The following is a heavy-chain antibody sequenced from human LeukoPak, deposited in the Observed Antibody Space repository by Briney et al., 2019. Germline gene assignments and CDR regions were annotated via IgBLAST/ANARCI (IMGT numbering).Heavy chain of an antibody. Sequence: ASVKVSCKASGYTYTNYAMHWVRQAPGQRLEWMGWINVGNGNTKYSQKFQGRVTITRDTSASTAYMELRSLRSEDTAVYYCARESAHAFDIWGQGTMVTVSS. V-gene: IGHV1-3*01. CDR1: GYTYTNYA. CDR3: ARESAHAFDI. J-gene: IGHJ3*02. CDR2: INVGNGNT.